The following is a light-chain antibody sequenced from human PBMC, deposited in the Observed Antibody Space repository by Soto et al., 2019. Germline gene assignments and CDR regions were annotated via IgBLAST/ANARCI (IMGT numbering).Light chain of an antibody. CDR1: QSVSRSY. Sequence: EIVLTQSPGTLSLSPGERATLSCRASQSVSRSYLAWYQQKPGQPPRLLIYGASNRASGISDRFSGSGSGTDFTLTISRLEPEDFAVYYCQQYGSSPLFTFGPGTTVDLK. CDR3: QQYGSSPLFT. V-gene: IGKV3-20*01. J-gene: IGKJ3*01. CDR2: GAS.